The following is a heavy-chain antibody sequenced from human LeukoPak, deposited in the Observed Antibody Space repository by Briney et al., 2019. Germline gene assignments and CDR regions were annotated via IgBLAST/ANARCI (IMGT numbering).Heavy chain of an antibody. CDR3: GSGYSYGYDY. D-gene: IGHD5-18*01. J-gene: IGHJ4*02. V-gene: IGHV4-39*07. CDR1: GGSISSSSYY. CDR2: IYYSGST. Sequence: PSETLSLTCTVSGGSISSSSYYWGWIRQPPGKGLEWIGSIYYSGSTYYNPSLKSRVTISVDTSKNQFSLKLSSVTVADTAVYYCGSGYSYGYDYWGQGTLVTVSS.